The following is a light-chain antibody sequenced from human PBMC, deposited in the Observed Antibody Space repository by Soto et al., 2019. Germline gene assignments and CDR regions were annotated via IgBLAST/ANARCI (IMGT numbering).Light chain of an antibody. J-gene: IGKJ1*01. V-gene: IGKV3-15*01. Sequence: EIVMTQSPATLSVSVGERATLSSRASQSVSSNLAWYQQKPGQVPRLLIYGAFTRPTGSPERFSGGGSGTDFTLTISSLHPEDCAIYYCQQYNRLPWTFGQGTKVEIK. CDR2: GAF. CDR1: QSVSSN. CDR3: QQYNRLPWT.